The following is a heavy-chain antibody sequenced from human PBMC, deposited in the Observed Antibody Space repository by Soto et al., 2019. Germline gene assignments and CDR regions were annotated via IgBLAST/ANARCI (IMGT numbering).Heavy chain of an antibody. CDR3: AREELRAFDI. D-gene: IGHD1-7*01. CDR1: GFTFSSYT. V-gene: IGHV3-21*01. Sequence: PGGPLRLSCAASGFTFSSYTMRWVRQAPGKGLEWVSSITIKSNYIYYADSVKGRFTISRDNAKNSLYLQMTSLRAEDTAVYYCAREELRAFDIWGQGTMVTVSS. CDR2: ITIKSNYI. J-gene: IGHJ3*02.